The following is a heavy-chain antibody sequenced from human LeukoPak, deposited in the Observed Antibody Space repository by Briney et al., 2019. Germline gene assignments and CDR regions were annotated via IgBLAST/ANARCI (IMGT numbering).Heavy chain of an antibody. CDR1: GGSISSGSYY. V-gene: IGHV4-61*02. D-gene: IGHD3-3*01. J-gene: IGHJ4*02. CDR3: ARAAIFGVVIMGVDY. CDR2: IYTSGST. Sequence: SETLSLTCTVSGGSISSGSYYWSWIRQPAGKGLEWIGRIYTSGSTNYNPSLKSRVTISVDTSKNQFSLKLSSVTAADTAVYYCARAAIFGVVIMGVDYWGQGTLVTVSS.